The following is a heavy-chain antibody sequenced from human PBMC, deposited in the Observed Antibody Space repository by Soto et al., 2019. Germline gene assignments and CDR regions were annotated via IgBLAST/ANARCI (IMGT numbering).Heavy chain of an antibody. CDR1: SGSISSYN. Sequence: SSETLSLTCTVSSGSISSYNWNWVRQPPGKGLEWIGFINYSGSTHYNPSLKSRVTISLDTSKNQFSLELNSVTAADTAVYYCARENYYALDYWGPGTLVTVSS. CDR3: ARENYYALDY. J-gene: IGHJ4*02. D-gene: IGHD3-10*01. V-gene: IGHV4-59*01. CDR2: INYSGST.